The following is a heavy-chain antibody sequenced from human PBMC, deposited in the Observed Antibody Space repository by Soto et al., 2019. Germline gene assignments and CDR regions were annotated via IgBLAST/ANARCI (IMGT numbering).Heavy chain of an antibody. CDR1: GFTFSNYW. J-gene: IGHJ6*02. CDR2: VNNHGTDT. V-gene: IGHV3-74*03. CDR3: ARGGLQHALDV. D-gene: IGHD6-13*01. Sequence: EVQLVESGGGLVQPGGSLRLSCAASGFTFSNYWMYWVRQAPGKGLVWGSRVNNHGTDTTHADSVKGRFTISRDNAENTLYLQMNSLRAEDTAVYYCARGGLQHALDVWGQGSTVTVSS.